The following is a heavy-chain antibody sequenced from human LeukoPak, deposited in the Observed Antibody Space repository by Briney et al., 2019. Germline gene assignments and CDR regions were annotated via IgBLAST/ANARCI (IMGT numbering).Heavy chain of an antibody. Sequence: GALRLSCAASGFTFSSYGMSWVRQAPGKGLEWVSAISGSGGSTYYADSVKGRFTISRDNSKNTLYLQMNSLRAEDTAVYYCATDRGYSSFDYWGQGTLVTVSS. J-gene: IGHJ4*02. D-gene: IGHD3-22*01. CDR1: GFTFSSYG. CDR3: ATDRGYSSFDY. CDR2: ISGSGGST. V-gene: IGHV3-23*01.